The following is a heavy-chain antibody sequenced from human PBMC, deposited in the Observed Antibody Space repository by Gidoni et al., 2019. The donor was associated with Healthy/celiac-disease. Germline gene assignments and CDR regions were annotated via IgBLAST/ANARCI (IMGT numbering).Heavy chain of an antibody. D-gene: IGHD1-26*01. V-gene: IGHV1-69*09. J-gene: IGHJ4*02. CDR1: GGTFSSYA. CDR2: IIPILGIA. Sequence: QVQLVQSGAEVKKPGSSVTVSCKASGGTFSSYAISWVRQAPGQGLEWMGRIIPILGIANYAQKFQGRVTITADKSTSTAYMELSSLRSEDTAVYYCARDASEWEPGRYYWGQGTLVTVSS. CDR3: ARDASEWEPGRYY.